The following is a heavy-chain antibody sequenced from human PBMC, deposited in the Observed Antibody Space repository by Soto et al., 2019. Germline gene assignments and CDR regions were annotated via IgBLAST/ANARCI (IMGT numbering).Heavy chain of an antibody. CDR3: AKYLADRSTSRGAYDH. Sequence: GGSRRLSCAASGVPFSSYAMIWARQAPGKGLEWVSAIGDNSVKTFYTASVKGRFTISRDNSKNTLYLQMNSLRAEDTAIYYCAKYLADRSTSRGAYDHWGQGTMVTVSS. CDR1: GVPFSSYA. J-gene: IGHJ3*01. CDR2: IGDNSVKT. V-gene: IGHV3-23*01. D-gene: IGHD3-22*01.